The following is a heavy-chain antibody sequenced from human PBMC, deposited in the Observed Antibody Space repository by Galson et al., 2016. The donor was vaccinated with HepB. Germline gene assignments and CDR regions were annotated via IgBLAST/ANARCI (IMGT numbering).Heavy chain of an antibody. D-gene: IGHD3-10*01. CDR1: GGSVSSASHY. CDR2: IYYSGSS. J-gene: IGHJ4*02. V-gene: IGHV4-61*01. CDR3: ARGLRGLGSWKHLIGY. Sequence: ETPSLTCTVAGGSVSSASHYWSWIRQPPGRGLEWIGYIYYSGSSNYNPSLKSRVTISLDTSNNQFSLKLGSVTAAETAVYYCARGLRGLGSWKHLIGYRDQGTLVTVSS.